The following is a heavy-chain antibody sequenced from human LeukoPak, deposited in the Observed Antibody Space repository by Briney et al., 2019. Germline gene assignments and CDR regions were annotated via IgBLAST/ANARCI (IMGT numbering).Heavy chain of an antibody. CDR2: INHSGST. V-gene: IGHV4-34*01. CDR3: ARGQIAVAVYFDY. D-gene: IGHD6-19*01. Sequence: SETLSLTCAVYGGSFSGYYWSWIRQPPEKGLEWIGEINHSGSTNYNPSIKSRVTISVDTSKNQFSLKLSSVTAADTAVYYCARGQIAVAVYFDYWGQGTLVTVS. J-gene: IGHJ4*02. CDR1: GGSFSGYY.